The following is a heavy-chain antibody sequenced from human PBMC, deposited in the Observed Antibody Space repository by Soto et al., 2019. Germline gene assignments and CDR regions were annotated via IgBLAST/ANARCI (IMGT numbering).Heavy chain of an antibody. Sequence: GESLKISCKGSGYSFTSYWIGWVRQMPGKGLEWMGIIYPGDSDTRYSPSFQGQVTISADKSISTAYLQWSSLKASDTAMYYCARGSSDTIFGVVTDIDYWGQGSLVTVSS. CDR1: GYSFTSYW. D-gene: IGHD3-3*01. CDR3: ARGSSDTIFGVVTDIDY. J-gene: IGHJ4*02. V-gene: IGHV5-51*01. CDR2: IYPGDSDT.